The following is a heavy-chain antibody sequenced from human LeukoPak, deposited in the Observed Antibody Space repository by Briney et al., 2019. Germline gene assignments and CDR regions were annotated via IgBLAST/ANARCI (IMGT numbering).Heavy chain of an antibody. CDR2: INPSSGGT. CDR1: GYTFSDYY. CDR3: ARPIRGSYVEDAFDM. J-gene: IGHJ3*02. V-gene: IGHV1-2*02. D-gene: IGHD1-26*01. Sequence: ASVTVSCETSGYTFSDYYLHWVRQAPGQGLEGMGWINPSSGGTKYVRKFQGRVTMTRDTSISTGYMELSRLRSDDTAVYYCARPIRGSYVEDAFDMWGQGTMVTVSA.